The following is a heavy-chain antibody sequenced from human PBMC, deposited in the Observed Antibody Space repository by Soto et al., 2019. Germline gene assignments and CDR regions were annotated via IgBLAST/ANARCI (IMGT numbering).Heavy chain of an antibody. V-gene: IGHV4-34*01. CDR1: GGSFSGYY. CDR3: ARGLYSSGRFDY. J-gene: IGHJ4*02. Sequence: SETLSLTCAVYGGSFSGYYWSWIRQPPGKGLEWTGEFNHSVSSNYNPSLKSRVTISVDTSKIQFSLKLSSVIAVDTAVYYCARGLYSSGRFDYWGQGTQVTVSS. D-gene: IGHD6-19*01. CDR2: FNHSVSS.